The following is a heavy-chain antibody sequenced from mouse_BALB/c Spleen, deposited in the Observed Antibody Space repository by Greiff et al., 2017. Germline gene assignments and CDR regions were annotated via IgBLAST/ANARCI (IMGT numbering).Heavy chain of an antibody. V-gene: IGHV14-3*02. J-gene: IGHJ4*01. Sequence: EVKLQESGAELVKPGASVKLSCTASGFNIKDTYMHWVKQRPEQGLEWIGRIDPANGNTKYDPKFQGKATITADTSSNTAYLQLSSLTSEDTAVYYCARYDYYAMDYGGQGTSVTVSS. CDR3: ARYDYYAMDY. D-gene: IGHD2-14*01. CDR1: GFNIKDTY. CDR2: IDPANGNT.